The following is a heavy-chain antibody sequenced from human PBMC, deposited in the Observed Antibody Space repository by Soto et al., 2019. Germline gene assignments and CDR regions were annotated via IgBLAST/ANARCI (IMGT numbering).Heavy chain of an antibody. CDR3: ARDRGITCWGVRSYYYYGMDV. V-gene: IGHV1-18*01. J-gene: IGHJ6*02. CDR2: ISAYNGNT. Sequence: QVQLVQSGAEVKKPGASVKVSCKASGYTFTSYGISWVRQAPGQGLEWMGWISAYNGNTNYAQKLQGRVTMTTDTSTSTAYMELRSLRSDDTAVYYCARDRGITCWGVRSYYYYGMDVWGQWTTFTVSS. CDR1: GYTFTSYG. D-gene: IGHD3-16*01.